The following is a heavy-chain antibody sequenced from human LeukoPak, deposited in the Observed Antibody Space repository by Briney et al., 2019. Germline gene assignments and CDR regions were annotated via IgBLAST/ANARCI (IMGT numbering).Heavy chain of an antibody. D-gene: IGHD6-13*01. Sequence: ASVKVSCKASGGTFSSYAISWVRQAPGQRLEWMGWINAGNGNTKYSQKFQGRVTITRDTSASTAYMELSSLRSEDTAVYYCARGVGAAAGTAHGYWGQGTLVTVSS. CDR1: GGTFSSYA. V-gene: IGHV1-3*01. CDR2: INAGNGNT. CDR3: ARGVGAAAGTAHGY. J-gene: IGHJ4*02.